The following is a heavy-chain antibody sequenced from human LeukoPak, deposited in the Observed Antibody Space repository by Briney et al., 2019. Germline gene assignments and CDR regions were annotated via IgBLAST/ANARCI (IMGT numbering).Heavy chain of an antibody. CDR2: IKSKTDGGTT. J-gene: IGHJ4*02. Sequence: PGGSLRLSCAASGFTYSNAWMSWVRQAPGKGLEWVGRIKSKTDGGTTDYAAPVKGRFTISRDDSKNTLYLQMNSLKTEDTAVYYCTTGEWFGELLNWGQGTLVTVSS. CDR3: TTGEWFGELLN. V-gene: IGHV3-15*01. D-gene: IGHD3-10*01. CDR1: GFTYSNAW.